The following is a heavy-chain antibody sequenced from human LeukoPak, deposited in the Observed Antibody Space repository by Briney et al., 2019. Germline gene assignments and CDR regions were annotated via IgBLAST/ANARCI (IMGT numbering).Heavy chain of an antibody. D-gene: IGHD4-17*01. CDR2: IIPIFGTA. V-gene: IGHV1-69*13. CDR3: ARGGSDFGDYPGYFQH. Sequence: SVKVSCKASGGTFSSYAISWVRQAPGQGLEWMGGIIPIFGTANYAQKFQGRVTITADESTSTAYMELSSLRSEDTAVYYCARGGSDFGDYPGYFQHWGQGTLVTVSS. J-gene: IGHJ1*01. CDR1: GGTFSSYA.